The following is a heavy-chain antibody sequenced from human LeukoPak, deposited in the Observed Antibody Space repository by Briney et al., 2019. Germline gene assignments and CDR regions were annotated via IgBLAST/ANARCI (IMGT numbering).Heavy chain of an antibody. CDR1: VGSTSNYF. CDR2: IHTSGST. CDR3: ARDPEGHGYYFDY. Sequence: SETLSLTCTVSVGSTSNYFCTWLRQSAGKGLEWIGRIHTSGSTNYNPSLKSRVSMSVDTSKNQFSLKLSSVTAADTAVYYCARDPEGHGYYFDYWGQGALVTVSS. J-gene: IGHJ4*02. V-gene: IGHV4-4*07. D-gene: IGHD3-3*01.